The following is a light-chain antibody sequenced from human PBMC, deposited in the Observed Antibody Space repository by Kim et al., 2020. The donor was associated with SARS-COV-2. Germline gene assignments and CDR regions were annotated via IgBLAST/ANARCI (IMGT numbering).Light chain of an antibody. Sequence: SASVGDRVTITCRTSQRLGSYLHLYQHKPGEAPKLLIYAASRLHSGVPSRFSGSGSETDFTLPISSLQPEDFATYYCQQSHSTTGFGQGTRLEIK. CDR1: QRLGSY. J-gene: IGKJ5*01. CDR3: QQSHSTTG. V-gene: IGKV1-39*01. CDR2: AAS.